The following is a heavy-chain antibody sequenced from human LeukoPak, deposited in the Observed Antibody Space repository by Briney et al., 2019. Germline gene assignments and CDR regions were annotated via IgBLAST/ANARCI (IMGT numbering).Heavy chain of an antibody. D-gene: IGHD3-22*01. Sequence: PGGSLRLSCAASGFTFSRYAMSWVRQAPGKGLEWGSAISGSGGRTYYADSVKGRFTVSRDNSKNTLYLQMNSLRAEDTAVYYCANDGAYYDSNTDAFDIWGQGTMVTVSS. CDR2: ISGSGGRT. CDR1: GFTFSRYA. J-gene: IGHJ3*02. V-gene: IGHV3-23*01. CDR3: ANDGAYYDSNTDAFDI.